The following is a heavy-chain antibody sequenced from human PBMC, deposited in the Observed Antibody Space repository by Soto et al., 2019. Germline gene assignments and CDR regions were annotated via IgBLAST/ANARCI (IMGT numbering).Heavy chain of an antibody. D-gene: IGHD1-1*01. CDR2: INHRGSL. CDR1: GGSINYSY. J-gene: IGHJ6*02. CDR3: ARELPQRQGRNMDV. V-gene: IGHV4-59*12. Sequence: SETLSLTCTVSGGSINYSYWTWIRQPPWKGLEWIGYINHRGSLYYNPSLKSRVSMSVDTSKNQFSLNLSSVTAADTAVYYCARELPQRQGRNMDVWGQGTTVTVSS.